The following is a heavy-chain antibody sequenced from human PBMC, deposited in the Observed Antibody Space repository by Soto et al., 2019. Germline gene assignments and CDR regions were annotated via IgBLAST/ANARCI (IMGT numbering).Heavy chain of an antibody. CDR2: IIPIFGTA. D-gene: IGHD3-22*01. J-gene: IGHJ6*02. CDR1: GGTFSSYA. Sequence: ASVKVSCTASGGTFSSYAISWVRQAPGQGLEWMGGIIPIFGTANYAQKFQGRVTITADKSTSTAYMELSSLRSEDTAVYYCARDYYYDSSGPRPYGMDVWGQGTTVNV. CDR3: ARDYYYDSSGPRPYGMDV. V-gene: IGHV1-69*06.